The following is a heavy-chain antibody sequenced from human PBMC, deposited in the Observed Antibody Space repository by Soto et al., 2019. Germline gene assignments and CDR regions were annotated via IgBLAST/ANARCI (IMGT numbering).Heavy chain of an antibody. Sequence: EVQLVESGGGLVKPGGSLRLSCAASGFTFSTYSMNWVRQAPGKGLEWVSSISSSSSYIYYADSVKGRFTISRDNAKNSLYLQMNSLRAEDTAVYYCARGLNTYYDFWSGYYDYWGQGTLVTVSS. J-gene: IGHJ4*02. CDR1: GFTFSTYS. CDR2: ISSSSSYI. D-gene: IGHD3-3*01. CDR3: ARGLNTYYDFWSGYYDY. V-gene: IGHV3-21*01.